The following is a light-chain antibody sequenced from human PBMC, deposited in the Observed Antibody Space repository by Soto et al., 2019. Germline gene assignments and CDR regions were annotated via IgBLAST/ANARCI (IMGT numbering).Light chain of an antibody. V-gene: IGKV3-15*01. CDR1: QSVSSN. J-gene: IGKJ2*01. CDR2: GAS. Sequence: EIVMTQSPATLSVSPGERATLSCRASQSVSSNLAWYQQKPSQAPRLLIYGASTRATGIPARFSGSGSGTEFTITISSLQSEDFAVYYCHQYNNWPPMYTFGQGTKLEIK. CDR3: HQYNNWPPMYT.